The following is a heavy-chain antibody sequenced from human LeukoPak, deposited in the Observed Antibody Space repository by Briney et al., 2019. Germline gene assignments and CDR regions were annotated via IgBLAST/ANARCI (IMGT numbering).Heavy chain of an antibody. CDR2: IRYDGSDR. CDR1: EFTFSSYG. D-gene: IGHD6-13*01. CDR3: AKERYSSSSLFAVTPFDY. Sequence: GGSLRLSCVASEFTFSSYGMHWVRQAPGKGLEWVAYIRYDGSDRYYADSVKGRFTISRDNPKNTLYLQMNSLRAEDTAVYYCAKERYSSSSLFAVTPFDYWGQGTRITVSS. V-gene: IGHV3-30*02. J-gene: IGHJ4*02.